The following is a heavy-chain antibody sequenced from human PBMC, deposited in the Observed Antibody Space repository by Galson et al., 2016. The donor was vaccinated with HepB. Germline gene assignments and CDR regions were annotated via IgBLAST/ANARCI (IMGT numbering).Heavy chain of an antibody. Sequence: SLRLSCAASGFTFSSFEMNWVRQAPGKGLEWVSYISSSVSTIYYADSVKGRFTISRDDAKSSLFLQMNSLRAEDTGVYYCARGWARSTYYYDNSGYDSWGQGTPVIVSS. CDR3: ARGWARSTYYYDNSGYDS. V-gene: IGHV3-48*03. J-gene: IGHJ4*02. D-gene: IGHD3-22*01. CDR2: ISSSVSTI. CDR1: GFTFSSFE.